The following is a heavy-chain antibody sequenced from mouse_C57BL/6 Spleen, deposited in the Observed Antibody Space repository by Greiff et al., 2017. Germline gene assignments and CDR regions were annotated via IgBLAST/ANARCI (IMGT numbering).Heavy chain of an antibody. V-gene: IGHV2-2*01. CDR2: IWSGGST. D-gene: IGHD4-1*01. Sequence: VKLMESGPGLVQPSQSLSITCTVSGFSLTSYGVHWVRQSPGKGLEWLGVIWSGGSTDYNAAFISRLSISKDNSKSQVFFKMNSLQADDTAIYYCAINWEGFYYFDYWGQGTTLTVSS. CDR3: AINWEGFYYFDY. J-gene: IGHJ2*01. CDR1: GFSLTSYG.